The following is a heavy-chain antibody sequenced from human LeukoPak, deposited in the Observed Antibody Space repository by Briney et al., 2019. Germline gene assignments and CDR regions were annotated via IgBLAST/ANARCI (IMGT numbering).Heavy chain of an antibody. J-gene: IGHJ4*02. V-gene: IGHV3-23*01. Sequence: GGSLRLSCAASGFTFSSYGMSWVRQAPGKGLEWVSAISGSGGSTYYADSVKGRFTISRDNSKNTLYLQMNSLRAEDTAVYYCAKDARRDGYNDYFDYWGQGTLVTVSS. D-gene: IGHD5-24*01. CDR3: AKDARRDGYNDYFDY. CDR1: GFTFSSYG. CDR2: ISGSGGST.